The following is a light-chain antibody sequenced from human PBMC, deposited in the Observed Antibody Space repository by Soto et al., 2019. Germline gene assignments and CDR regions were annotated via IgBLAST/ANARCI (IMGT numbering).Light chain of an antibody. CDR3: QQYGSSGT. CDR2: GAS. V-gene: IGKV3-15*01. Sequence: EIVMTQSPDTLSVSPCEIVTLSCRASQSVRSNLAWYQQKPGQAPRLLIYGASTRATGLPARLSGSGSGTDFTLTISRLEPEDFAVYYCQQYGSSGTFGQGTKVDIK. CDR1: QSVRSN. J-gene: IGKJ1*01.